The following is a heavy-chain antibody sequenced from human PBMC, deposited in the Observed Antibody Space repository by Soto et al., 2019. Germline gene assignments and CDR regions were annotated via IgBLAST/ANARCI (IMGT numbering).Heavy chain of an antibody. D-gene: IGHD2-21*02. Sequence: QVQLVQSGAEEKKPGASVKVSCKASGYSFNTYTIHWVRQAPGQSLEWMGWINAGNGNTRYSQKFQDRVTLTRATSASTGYMELSSLRSEDTAVYYCARDRRPYCGGDCANDSWGQGTLVTVSS. J-gene: IGHJ4*02. CDR3: ARDRRPYCGGDCANDS. CDR2: INAGNGNT. V-gene: IGHV1-3*05. CDR1: GYSFNTYT.